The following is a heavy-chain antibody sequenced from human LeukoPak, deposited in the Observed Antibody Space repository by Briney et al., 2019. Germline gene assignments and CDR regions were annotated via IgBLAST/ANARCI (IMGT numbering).Heavy chain of an antibody. CDR3: VRRAVSGEEALDFDY. Sequence: GGSLRLSCAASGFTFSAHSMNWVCQAPGKGLEWVASISSRSSYIYYGGSVKGRFTVSRDNARNSVYLQMNSLRVEDTAVYYCVRRAVSGEEALDFDYWGQGTLVTVSS. V-gene: IGHV3-21*01. CDR2: ISSRSSYI. J-gene: IGHJ4*02. CDR1: GFTFSAHS. D-gene: IGHD6-19*01.